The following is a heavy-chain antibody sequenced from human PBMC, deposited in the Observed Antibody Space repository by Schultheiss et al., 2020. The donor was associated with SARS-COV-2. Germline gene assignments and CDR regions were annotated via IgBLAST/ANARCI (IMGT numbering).Heavy chain of an antibody. CDR3: ASTFGYSSGWYSY. V-gene: IGHV4-61*02. Sequence: SETLSLTCTVSGGSISSGSYYWSWIRQPAGKGLEWIGRIYYSGSTNYNPSLKSRVTISVDTSKNQFSLKLSSVTAADTAVYYCASTFGYSSGWYSYWGQGTLVTVSS. CDR2: IYYSGST. CDR1: GGSISSGSYY. D-gene: IGHD6-19*01. J-gene: IGHJ4*02.